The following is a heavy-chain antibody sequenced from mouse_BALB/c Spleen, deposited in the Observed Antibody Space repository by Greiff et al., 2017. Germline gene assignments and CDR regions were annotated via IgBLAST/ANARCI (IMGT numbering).Heavy chain of an antibody. CDR3: ARSSLYYRYDGSYAMDY. Sequence: QVQLQQSGPELVKPGASVRISCKASGYTFTSYYIHWVKQRPGQGLEWIGWIYPGNVNTKYNEKFKGKATLTADKSSSTAYMQLSSLTSEDSAVYFCARSSLYYRYDGSYAMDYWGQGTSVTVSS. CDR2: IYPGNVNT. V-gene: IGHV1S56*01. D-gene: IGHD2-14*01. J-gene: IGHJ4*01. CDR1: GYTFTSYY.